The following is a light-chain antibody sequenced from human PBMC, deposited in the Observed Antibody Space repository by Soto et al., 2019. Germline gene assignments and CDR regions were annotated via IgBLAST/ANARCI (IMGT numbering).Light chain of an antibody. V-gene: IGKV1-9*01. CDR1: QGISSS. CDR3: QQLNTYPHT. Sequence: DIQLTQSPSFLSASVGDRVTITFRSSQGISSSLAWFQQKPGKAPKLLIYAASTLQSRVPSRFSGSGSGTDFTLTISSLQHEDFATYYCQQLNTYPHTFGQGTNVDIK. CDR2: AAS. J-gene: IGKJ2*01.